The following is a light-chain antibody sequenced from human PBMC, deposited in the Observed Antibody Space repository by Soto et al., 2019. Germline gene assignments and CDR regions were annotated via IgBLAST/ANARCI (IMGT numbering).Light chain of an antibody. CDR3: SSYKSSSTLPYV. Sequence: QSALTQPAFVSGSLGQSITISCTGTSSDVGGYNLVSWYQQYPDKAPKLMIFDVNTRPSGVSNRFSGSKSGNTASLTISGLQAEDEADYYCSSYKSSSTLPYVFGTGTKLTAL. J-gene: IGLJ1*01. V-gene: IGLV2-14*01. CDR2: DVN. CDR1: SSDVGGYNL.